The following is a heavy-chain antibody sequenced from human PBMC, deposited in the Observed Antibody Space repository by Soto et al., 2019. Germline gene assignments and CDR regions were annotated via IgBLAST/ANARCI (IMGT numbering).Heavy chain of an antibody. V-gene: IGHV4-59*08. CDR1: GGSISSYY. D-gene: IGHD2-15*01. CDR3: ARQAWCSGGSCYSWFDP. J-gene: IGHJ5*02. CDR2: IYYSGST. Sequence: SETLSLTCTVSGGSISSYYWSWIRQPPGKGLEWIGYIYYSGSTNYNPSLKSRVTISVDTSKNQFSLKLSPVTAADTAVYYCARQAWCSGGSCYSWFDPWGQGTLVTVSS.